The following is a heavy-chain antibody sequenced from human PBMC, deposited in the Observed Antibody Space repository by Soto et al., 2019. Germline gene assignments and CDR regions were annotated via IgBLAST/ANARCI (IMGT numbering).Heavy chain of an antibody. Sequence: PGGSLRLSCAASGLTFSSYGMHWVRQAPGKGLEWVAVIWYDGSNKYYADSVKGRFTISRDNSKNTLYLQMNSLRAEDTAVYYCARDFGRYYYDSSGYYFSPPNYWGQGTLVTVSS. D-gene: IGHD3-22*01. CDR2: IWYDGSNK. CDR1: GLTFSSYG. J-gene: IGHJ4*02. CDR3: ARDFGRYYYDSSGYYFSPPNY. V-gene: IGHV3-33*01.